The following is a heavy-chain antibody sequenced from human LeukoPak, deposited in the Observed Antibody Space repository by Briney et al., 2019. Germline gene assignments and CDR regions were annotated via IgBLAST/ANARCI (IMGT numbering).Heavy chain of an antibody. CDR3: AKRPMTTVVTPYIN. J-gene: IGHJ4*02. Sequence: PGGSLRLSCAASGFTLSSSWMNWVRQIPGKGLEWVASIKQDGSETYYVDSVKGRFAISRDNPENSLYLQMNSLRAEDTAVYYCAKRPMTTVVTPYINWGQGTLVTVSS. CDR1: GFTLSSSW. D-gene: IGHD4-23*01. CDR2: IKQDGSET. V-gene: IGHV3-7*03.